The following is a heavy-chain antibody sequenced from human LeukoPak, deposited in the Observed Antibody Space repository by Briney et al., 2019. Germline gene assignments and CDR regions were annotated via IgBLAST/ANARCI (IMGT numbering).Heavy chain of an antibody. V-gene: IGHV3-23*01. Sequence: GGSLRLSCAASGFTFGSYGMSWVRQAPGKGLEWVSAISGSGGSTYYADSVKGRFTISRDNSKNTLYLQMNSLRAEDTAVYYCAKLYYDHSLFDYWGQGTLVTVSS. CDR3: AKLYYDHSLFDY. D-gene: IGHD1-26*01. CDR1: GFTFGSYG. CDR2: ISGSGGST. J-gene: IGHJ4*02.